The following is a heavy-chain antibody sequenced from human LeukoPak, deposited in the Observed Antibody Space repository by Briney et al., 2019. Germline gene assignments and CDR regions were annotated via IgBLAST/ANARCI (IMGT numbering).Heavy chain of an antibody. J-gene: IGHJ4*02. CDR1: GGSFSGYY. Sequence: KPSETLSLTCAVYGGSFSGYYWSWIRQPPGKGLEWIGEINHSGSTNYNPSLKSRVTISVDTSKNQFSLKLSSVTAADTAVYYCASVVVVAATLDYWGQGTLVTVSS. CDR3: ASVVVVAATLDY. V-gene: IGHV4-34*01. D-gene: IGHD2-15*01. CDR2: INHSGST.